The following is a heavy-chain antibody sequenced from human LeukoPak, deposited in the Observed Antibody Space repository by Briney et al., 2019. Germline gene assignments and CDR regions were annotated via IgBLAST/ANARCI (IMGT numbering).Heavy chain of an antibody. CDR1: GGSISSYY. CDR3: ARVVGSYSDPEI. J-gene: IGHJ1*01. Sequence: PSETVSLTCTVSGGSISSYYWSWIRQPPGKGLEWIGYIYYSGSTNYNPSLKSRVTISVDTSKNQFSLKLSSVTAADTAVYYCARVVGSYSDPEIWGQGTLVTVSS. D-gene: IGHD1-26*01. V-gene: IGHV4-59*01. CDR2: IYYSGST.